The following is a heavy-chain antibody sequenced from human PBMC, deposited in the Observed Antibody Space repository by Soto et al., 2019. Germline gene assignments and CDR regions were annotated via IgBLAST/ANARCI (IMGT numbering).Heavy chain of an antibody. V-gene: IGHV4-31*03. CDR3: ARVLGYYYDSSGVDY. D-gene: IGHD3-22*01. Sequence: KPSETLSLTCTVSGGSISSGGYYWSWIRQHPGKGLEWIGYIYYSGSTYYNPSLKSRVTISVDTSKNQFSLKLSSVTAADTAVYYCARVLGYYYDSSGVDYWGQGTLVTVS. CDR2: IYYSGST. CDR1: GGSISSGGYY. J-gene: IGHJ4*02.